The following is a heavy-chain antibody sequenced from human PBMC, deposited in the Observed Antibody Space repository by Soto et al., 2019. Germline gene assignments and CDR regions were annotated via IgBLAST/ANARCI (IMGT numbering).Heavy chain of an antibody. D-gene: IGHD5-12*01. V-gene: IGHV4-59*01. Sequence: ETLSLTCTVSGDSISSYYWNWIRQPPGKGLEWIGYIYYSGSTNYNPSLKSRVTLSVDTSKHQFSLKVSSVTAADTAVYYCARDRDGYNYFDYWGQGTLVTVSS. CDR1: GDSISSYY. J-gene: IGHJ4*02. CDR2: IYYSGST. CDR3: ARDRDGYNYFDY.